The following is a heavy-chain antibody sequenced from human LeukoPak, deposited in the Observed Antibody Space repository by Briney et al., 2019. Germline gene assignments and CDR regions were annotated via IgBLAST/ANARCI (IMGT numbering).Heavy chain of an antibody. D-gene: IGHD1-26*01. Sequence: GASVKVSCKASGYTFTCYGISWVRQAPGQGLEWMGWISAYNGNTNYAQKLQGRVTMTTDTSTSTAYMELRSLRSDDTAVYYCARVGVGATTLPYYYYYGMDVWGQGTTVTVSS. V-gene: IGHV1-18*01. CDR3: ARVGVGATTLPYYYYYGMDV. CDR1: GYTFTCYG. CDR2: ISAYNGNT. J-gene: IGHJ6*02.